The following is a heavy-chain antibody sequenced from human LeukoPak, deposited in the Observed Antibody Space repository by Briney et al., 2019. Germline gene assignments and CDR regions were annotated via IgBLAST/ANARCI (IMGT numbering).Heavy chain of an antibody. D-gene: IGHD3-16*01. J-gene: IGHJ5*02. CDR3: ARVGVMNWFDP. CDR1: GGSFSGYY. CDR2: IYYSGST. Sequence: SETLSLSCAVYGGSFSGYYWSWIRQPPGEGLEWIGYIYYSGSTNYNPSLKSRVTISVDTSKNQFSLKLSSVTAADTAVYYCARVGVMNWFDPWGQGTLVTVSS. V-gene: IGHV4-59*01.